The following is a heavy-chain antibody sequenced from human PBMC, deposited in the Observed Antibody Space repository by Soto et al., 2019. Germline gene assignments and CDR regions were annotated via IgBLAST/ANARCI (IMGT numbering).Heavy chain of an antibody. D-gene: IGHD5-12*01. V-gene: IGHV4-59*01. J-gene: IGHJ5*02. Sequence: PSETLSLTCTVSGGSISSYDWSWIRQPPGKGLEWIGYIYYSGRTNYNPPLKSRVTISVDTSKNQFSLKLNSVTAADTAVYYCAREIRGYSGYDSRLGEVFDPWGQGTLVTVSS. CDR1: GGSISSYD. CDR3: AREIRGYSGYDSRLGEVFDP. CDR2: IYYSGRT.